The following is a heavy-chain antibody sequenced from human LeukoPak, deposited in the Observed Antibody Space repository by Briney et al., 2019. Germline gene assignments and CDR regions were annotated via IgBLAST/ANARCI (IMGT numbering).Heavy chain of an antibody. V-gene: IGHV1-2*06. J-gene: IGHJ4*02. Sequence: ASVKVSCKASGYTFTGYYMHWVRQAPGQGLEWMGRINPNSGGTNYAQKFQGRVTMTRDTSISIAYMELSRLRSDDTAVYYCARGEAYYDILTGYYTDFDYWGQGTLVTVSS. CDR2: INPNSGGT. CDR1: GYTFTGYY. CDR3: ARGEAYYDILTGYYTDFDY. D-gene: IGHD3-9*01.